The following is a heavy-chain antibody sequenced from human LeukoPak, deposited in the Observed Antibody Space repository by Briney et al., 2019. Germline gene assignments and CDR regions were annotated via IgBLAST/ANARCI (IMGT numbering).Heavy chain of an antibody. V-gene: IGHV1-69*05. J-gene: IGHJ4*02. CDR1: GGTFSSYA. CDR3: ARGGYSYGAYYFDY. Sequence: GSSVKVSCKASGGTFSSYAISWVRQAPGQGLEWMGWIIPIFGTANYAQKFQGRVTITTDESTSTAYMELSSLRSEDTAVYYCARGGYSYGAYYFDYWGQGTLVTVSS. D-gene: IGHD5-18*01. CDR2: IIPIFGTA.